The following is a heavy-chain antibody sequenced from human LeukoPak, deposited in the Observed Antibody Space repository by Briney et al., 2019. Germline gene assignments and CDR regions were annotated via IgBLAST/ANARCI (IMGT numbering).Heavy chain of an antibody. V-gene: IGHV1-18*01. Sequence: ASVKVSCKASGYTFTSYGISWVRQAPGQGREWIGWISAYNGNTNYAQKLQGRVTMTPDTSTSTAYMELRSLRSDDAAVYYCARDTKWTSIRSRWYVWGQGTLVTVSS. J-gene: IGHJ1*01. CDR3: ARDTKWTSIRSRWYV. CDR1: GYTFTSYG. CDR2: ISAYNGNT. D-gene: IGHD6-13*01.